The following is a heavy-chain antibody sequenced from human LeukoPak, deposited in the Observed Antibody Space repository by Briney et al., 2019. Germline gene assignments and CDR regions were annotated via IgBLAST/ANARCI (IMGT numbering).Heavy chain of an antibody. CDR2: IYPGDSDT. Sequence: GESLKISCKGSGYSFSNYWIGWVRQMPGKGLEWMGIIYPGDSDTRYSPSFQGQVTISADKSISTAYLQWSSLKASDTAMYYCARHYYDYVWGSYGIDYWGQGTLVTVSS. D-gene: IGHD3-16*01. V-gene: IGHV5-51*01. CDR1: GYSFSNYW. J-gene: IGHJ4*02. CDR3: ARHYYDYVWGSYGIDY.